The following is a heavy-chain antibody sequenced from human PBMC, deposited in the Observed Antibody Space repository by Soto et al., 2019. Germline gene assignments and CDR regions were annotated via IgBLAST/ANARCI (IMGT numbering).Heavy chain of an antibody. D-gene: IGHD3-22*01. V-gene: IGHV3-30*18. CDR3: AKDLYDSSGYPF. CDR2: ISYDGSNK. J-gene: IGHJ3*01. CDR1: GFTFSSYG. Sequence: GGSLRLYCAASGFTFSSYGMHWVRQAPGKGLEWVAVISYDGSNKYYADSVKGRFTISRDNSKNTLYLQMNSLRAEDTAVYYCAKDLYDSSGYPFWGQGTMVTVSS.